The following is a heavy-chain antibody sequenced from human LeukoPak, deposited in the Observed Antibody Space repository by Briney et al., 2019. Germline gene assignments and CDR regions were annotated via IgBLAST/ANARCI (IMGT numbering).Heavy chain of an antibody. CDR1: GFTFSSYA. D-gene: IGHD1-26*01. CDR3: AKRSGVSYGYLDY. CDR2: IPGSGDST. Sequence: PGGSLRLSCAASGFTFSSYAMSWVRQAPGKGLEWVSAIPGSGDSTNYADSVKGRFTISRDNSKNTLYLQMNSLRAEDTAVYYCAKRSGVSYGYLDYWGQGTLVTVSS. V-gene: IGHV3-23*01. J-gene: IGHJ4*02.